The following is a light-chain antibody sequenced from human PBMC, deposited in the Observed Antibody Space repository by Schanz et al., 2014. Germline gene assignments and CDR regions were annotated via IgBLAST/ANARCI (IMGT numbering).Light chain of an antibody. CDR1: SGHSTYA. CDR2: VNTDGSH. CDR3: QTWGTGIRV. J-gene: IGLJ3*02. Sequence: QPVLTQSPSASASLGSSVKLTCTLSSGHSTYAIAWHQQQSGKGPRYLMKVNTDGSHNKGDGVPDRFSGSSSGAERHLTISSLQSEDEADYYCQTWGTGIRVFGGGTKLTVL. V-gene: IGLV4-69*01.